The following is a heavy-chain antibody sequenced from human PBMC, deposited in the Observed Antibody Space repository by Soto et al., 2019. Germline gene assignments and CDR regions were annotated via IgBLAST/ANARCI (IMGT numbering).Heavy chain of an antibody. CDR1: GGTFSSYA. D-gene: IGHD3-10*01. CDR2: IIPIFGTA. CDR3: TISRGNMVRGVIVPGENYCYYGMDV. J-gene: IGHJ6*02. V-gene: IGHV1-69*13. Sequence: SVKVSCKASGGTFSSYAISWVRQAPGQGLEWMGGIIPIFGTANYAQKFQGRVTITADESTSTAYMELSSLRSEDTAVYYCTISRGNMVRGVIVPGENYCYYGMDVWGQGTTVTVSS.